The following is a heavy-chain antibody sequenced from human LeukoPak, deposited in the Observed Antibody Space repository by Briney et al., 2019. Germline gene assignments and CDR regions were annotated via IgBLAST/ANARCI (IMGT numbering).Heavy chain of an antibody. CDR3: ARVYYSSSYDYWYFDL. D-gene: IGHD6-13*01. CDR1: GGPIRNYY. V-gene: IGHV4-59*01. J-gene: IGHJ2*01. CDR2: IFYSGST. Sequence: SETLSLTCTVSGGPIRNYYWSWIRQPPGKGLEWIGYIFYSGSTNYNPSLKSRVTISVDTSKNQFSLKLRSVTAADTAVYYCARVYYSSSYDYWYFDLWGRGTLVTVSS.